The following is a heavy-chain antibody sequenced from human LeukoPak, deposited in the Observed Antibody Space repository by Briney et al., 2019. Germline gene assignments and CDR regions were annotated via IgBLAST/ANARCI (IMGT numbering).Heavy chain of an antibody. V-gene: IGHV6-1*01. CDR1: GDSVSSNSAA. Sequence: SQTLSLTCAISGDSVSSNSAAWNWIRQSPSRGLEWLGRTYYRSKWYNDYAVSVKSRITINPDTSKNQFSLQLNSVTPEDTAVYYCAIKRIEYSSGWYYYYYYMDVWGKGTTVTVSS. CDR2: TYYRSKWYN. D-gene: IGHD6-19*01. CDR3: AIKRIEYSSGWYYYYYYMDV. J-gene: IGHJ6*03.